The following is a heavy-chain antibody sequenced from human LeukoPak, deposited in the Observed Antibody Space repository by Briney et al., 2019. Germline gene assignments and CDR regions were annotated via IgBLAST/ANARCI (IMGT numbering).Heavy chain of an antibody. CDR3: AREIDYYGSGSYSKIDY. D-gene: IGHD3-10*01. Sequence: SETLSLTCTVSGGSISSSSYYWGWIRQPPGKGLEWIGSIYYSGSTYYNPSLKSRVTISVDTSKNQFSLKLSSVTAADTAVYYCAREIDYYGSGSYSKIDYWGQGTLVTVSS. CDR1: GGSISSSSYY. J-gene: IGHJ4*02. V-gene: IGHV4-39*07. CDR2: IYYSGST.